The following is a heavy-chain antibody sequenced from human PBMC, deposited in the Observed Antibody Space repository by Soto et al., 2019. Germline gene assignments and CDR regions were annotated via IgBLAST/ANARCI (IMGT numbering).Heavy chain of an antibody. CDR3: ARVGGAYYSSTSCYGMDV. J-gene: IGHJ6*02. V-gene: IGHV3-74*01. D-gene: IGHD2-2*01. CDR1: GFTFSSYW. CDR2: INSDGSST. Sequence: EVQLVESGGGLVQPGVSLRLSCAASGFTFSSYWMHWVRHAPGKGLVWVSRINSDGSSTSYADSVKGRFTISRDNTKNTSYVQKNSLRAEDTAVYYCARVGGAYYSSTSCYGMDVWSHGTTVTVSS.